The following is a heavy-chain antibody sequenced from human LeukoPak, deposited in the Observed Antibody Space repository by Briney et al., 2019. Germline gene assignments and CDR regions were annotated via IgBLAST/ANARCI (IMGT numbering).Heavy chain of an antibody. CDR2: IYHSGTT. V-gene: IGHV4-31*03. CDR3: ARAVDYRNYFDY. D-gene: IGHD4-11*01. Sequence: SETLSLTCTVSGDSMTRGGYYWSWVRQHPGAGLEWVGFIYHSGTTFYNPSLESRATISVDTSQNQFSLKLTSVTAADTAVYYCARAVDYRNYFDYWGQGTLVTVSS. CDR1: GDSMTRGGYY. J-gene: IGHJ4*02.